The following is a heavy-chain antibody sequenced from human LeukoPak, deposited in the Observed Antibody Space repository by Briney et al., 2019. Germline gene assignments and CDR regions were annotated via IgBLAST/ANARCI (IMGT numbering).Heavy chain of an antibody. CDR2: IIPIVGMA. J-gene: IGHJ5*02. CDR3: ARGGVGYCSSTSCSIGNNWFDP. Sequence: ASVKVSCKASGGTFSSYTISWVRQAPGQGLEWMGRIIPIVGMANYAQKFQGRVTITADKSTSTAYMELSSLRSEDTAVYYCARGGVGYCSSTSCSIGNNWFDPWGQGTLVTVSS. V-gene: IGHV1-69*02. CDR1: GGTFSSYT. D-gene: IGHD2-2*01.